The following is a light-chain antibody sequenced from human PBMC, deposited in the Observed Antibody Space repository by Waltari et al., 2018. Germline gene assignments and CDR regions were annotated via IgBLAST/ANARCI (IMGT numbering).Light chain of an antibody. V-gene: IGLV2-23*02. CDR2: HVD. CDR1: SGDVGMFNL. Sequence: QSALTQPASVSGSPGQSITISCSGSSGDVGMFNLVSWYQQHPGKDPQLSIYHVDDRPSGVSYRFSASKSGHTASLTISGLQPEDEADYYCCSYAGNKWLFGGGTKVTVL. CDR3: CSYAGNKWL. J-gene: IGLJ3*02.